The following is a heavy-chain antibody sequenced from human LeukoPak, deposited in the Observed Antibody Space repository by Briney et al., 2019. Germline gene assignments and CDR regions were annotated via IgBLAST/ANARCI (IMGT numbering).Heavy chain of an antibody. CDR2: IWHDGSND. Sequence: PAGSLTLSCAASGFIFSSFGMHWVRPAQGKGREWVARIWHDGSNDDYTDSGKGRFTISRDNCKNTMYLQRNSLRAEDTAIYYCAKVTGDYYDTSGAFDYWGQGTLVTVSS. D-gene: IGHD3-22*01. V-gene: IGHV3-33*06. J-gene: IGHJ4*02. CDR3: AKVTGDYYDTSGAFDY. CDR1: GFIFSSFG.